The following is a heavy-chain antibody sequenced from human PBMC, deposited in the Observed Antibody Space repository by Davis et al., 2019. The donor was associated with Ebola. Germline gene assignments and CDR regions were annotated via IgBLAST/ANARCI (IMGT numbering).Heavy chain of an antibody. Sequence: PSETLSLTCAVYGGSFSGYYWSWVRQAPGKGLEWVSAISNSGAGTYYADSVKGRFTISRDNSKNTLYLQMNSLRAEDTAVYYCAKDYTNNWCIDDWGQGILVTVSS. CDR2: ISNSGAGT. J-gene: IGHJ4*02. D-gene: IGHD1-1*01. V-gene: IGHV3-23*01. CDR1: GGSFSGYY. CDR3: AKDYTNNWCIDD.